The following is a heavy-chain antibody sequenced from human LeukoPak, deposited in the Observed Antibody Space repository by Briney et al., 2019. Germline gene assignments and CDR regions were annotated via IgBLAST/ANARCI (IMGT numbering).Heavy chain of an antibody. CDR3: AKSHRLIAVAGTDFDY. V-gene: IGHV3-23*01. CDR1: GFTFSSYA. Sequence: GGSLRLSCAASGFTFSSYAMSWVRQAPGKGLEWVSAISGSGGSTYYADSVKGRFTISRDNSKNTLYLQMNSLRAEDTAVYYCAKSHRLIAVAGTDFDYWGQGTLVTVSS. J-gene: IGHJ4*02. D-gene: IGHD6-19*01. CDR2: ISGSGGST.